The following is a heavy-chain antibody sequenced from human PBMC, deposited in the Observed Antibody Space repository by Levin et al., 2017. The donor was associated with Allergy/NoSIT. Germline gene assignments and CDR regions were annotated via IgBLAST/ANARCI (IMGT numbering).Heavy chain of an antibody. V-gene: IGHV3-74*01. D-gene: IGHD7-27*01. CDR2: INSDGST. CDR1: GFTFSSYW. CDR3: ASEAAPPSPNWVAY. Sequence: GGSLRLSCAASGFTFSSYWMHWVRQAPGKGLMWVSRINSDGSTTYADSVKGRFTISRDNAKNTLYLQMNSLRAEDTAVYYCASEAAPPSPNWVAYWGQGTLVTVSS. J-gene: IGHJ4*02.